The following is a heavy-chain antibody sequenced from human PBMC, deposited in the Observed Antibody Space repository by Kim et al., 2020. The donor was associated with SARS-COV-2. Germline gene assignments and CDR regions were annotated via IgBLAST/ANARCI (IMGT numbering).Heavy chain of an antibody. CDR3: AKGRELAAAAWFDP. D-gene: IGHD6-13*01. CDR1: GFTFSSYA. J-gene: IGHJ5*02. Sequence: GGSLRLSCAASGFTFSSYAMSCVRQAPGKGLEGVSAISGRAGRTYYADSVKGRFTISRDNSKNTLDLQMNSLRAEDTAVYYCAKGRELAAAAWFDPWGQGTLVTVSS. CDR2: ISGRAGRT. V-gene: IGHV3-23*01.